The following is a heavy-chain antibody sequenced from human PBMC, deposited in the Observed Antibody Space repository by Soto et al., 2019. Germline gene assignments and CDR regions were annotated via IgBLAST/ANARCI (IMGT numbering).Heavy chain of an antibody. J-gene: IGHJ5*02. D-gene: IGHD6-25*01. Sequence: QVRVVESGGGVVQPGRWLRRCCTASGFSFSSYAMYWFRQPRGKGLEWVAVISHDGINKHYADSVKGRVTVSRDNSNHSLDLQLNSLRGEDTAMYYCARDMYSSDYFVKWFEPWGQGTLVTVSS. CDR3: ARDMYSSDYFVKWFEP. V-gene: IGHV3-30-3*01. CDR2: ISHDGINK. CDR1: GFSFSSYA.